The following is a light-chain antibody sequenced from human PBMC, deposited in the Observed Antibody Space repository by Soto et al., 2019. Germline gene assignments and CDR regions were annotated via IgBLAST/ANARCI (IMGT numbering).Light chain of an antibody. J-gene: IGKJ1*01. CDR1: QSITTY. CDR3: QQAYGAPPT. CDR2: AAA. Sequence: DIQMTQSPSSLSAPVGDRVTITCRASQSITTYLNWYQQTSGEAPKLLIYAAARLQTGVPSRFSGSGSGTDFTLTISRLQPEDFATYYCQQAYGAPPTFGQGTKVEIK. V-gene: IGKV1-39*01.